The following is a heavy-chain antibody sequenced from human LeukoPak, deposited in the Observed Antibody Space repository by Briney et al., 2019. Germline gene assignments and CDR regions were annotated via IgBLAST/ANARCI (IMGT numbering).Heavy chain of an antibody. CDR3: ARASPYYYDSSGYYYDY. J-gene: IGHJ4*02. CDR1: GXSFSGYY. V-gene: IGHV4-34*01. Sequence: SETLSLTCAVYGXSFSGYYGSWIRQPPGKGLEWIGEINHSGSTNYNPSLKSRVTISVDTSKNQFSLKLSSVTAADTAVYYCARASPYYYDSSGYYYDYWGQGTLVTVSS. CDR2: INHSGST. D-gene: IGHD3-22*01.